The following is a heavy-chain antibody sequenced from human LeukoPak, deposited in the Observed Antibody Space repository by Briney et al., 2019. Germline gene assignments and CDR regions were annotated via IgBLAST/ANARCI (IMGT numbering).Heavy chain of an antibody. D-gene: IGHD3-22*01. CDR3: ARAPFTYDSSGDSFDI. CDR2: IYSGGST. CDR1: GFTVSSNY. V-gene: IGHV3-66*01. Sequence: GGSLRLSCAASGFTVSSNYMSWVRQAPGKGLGWVSVIYSGGSTYYADSVKGRFTVSRDNSKNTLYLQMKSLRAEDAAVYYCARAPFTYDSSGDSFDIWGQGTMVTVSS. J-gene: IGHJ3*02.